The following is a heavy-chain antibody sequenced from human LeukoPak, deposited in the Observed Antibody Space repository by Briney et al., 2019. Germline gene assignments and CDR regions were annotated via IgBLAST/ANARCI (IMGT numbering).Heavy chain of an antibody. J-gene: IGHJ4*02. CDR1: GGPMIGHY. V-gene: IGHV4-34*01. D-gene: IGHD3-10*01. Sequence: SETLSLTCAVYGGPMIGHYWTWIRQPPGKRLEWIGEIHHSGGTNSNPSLKNRLTMSIDMSKNQFSLKLKSVTAADTAVYYCARATASGSGRAYDHWAQGNLVPVSS. CDR3: ARATASGSGRAYDH. CDR2: IHHSGGT.